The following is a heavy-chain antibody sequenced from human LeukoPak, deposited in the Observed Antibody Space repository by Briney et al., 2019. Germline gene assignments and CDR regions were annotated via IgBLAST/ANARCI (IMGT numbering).Heavy chain of an antibody. CDR1: GYTFTSYY. CDR3: ARDRGHGRYDILTGYYSGDAFDI. V-gene: IGHV1-46*01. CDR2: INPSGGST. D-gene: IGHD3-9*01. J-gene: IGHJ3*02. Sequence: ASVSVSCKPSGYTFTSYYMHWVRQAPGQGLECMGIINPSGGSTIYAQKFKGRVTMTRDTSTSTVYMELSSLISEDTAVYYCARDRGHGRYDILTGYYSGDAFDIWGQGTMVTVSS.